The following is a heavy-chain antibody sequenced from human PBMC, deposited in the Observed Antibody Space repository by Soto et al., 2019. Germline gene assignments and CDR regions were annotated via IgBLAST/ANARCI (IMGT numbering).Heavy chain of an antibody. CDR3: ARAEYASGSLDY. J-gene: IGHJ4*02. CDR1: GFTFSSYG. D-gene: IGHD3-10*01. Sequence: QVQLVESGGGVVQPGRSLRLSCAASGFTFSSYGMHWVRQAPGKGLEWVAVIWYDGSNKYYTDSVKGRFTISRDNSKNTLYLQMNSLRAEDTAVYYCARAEYASGSLDYWGQGTLVTVSS. V-gene: IGHV3-33*01. CDR2: IWYDGSNK.